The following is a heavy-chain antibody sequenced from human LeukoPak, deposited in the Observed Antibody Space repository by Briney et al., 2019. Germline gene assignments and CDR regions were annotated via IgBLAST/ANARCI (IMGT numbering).Heavy chain of an antibody. CDR3: ARVSSGATTVDY. CDR2: IYHSGST. V-gene: IGHV4-4*02. Sequence: SETLSLTCAASGVSISSSNWWSWVRQPPGKGLEWIGEIYHSGSTNYNPSLKSRVTISVDKSKNQFSLKLSSVTAADTAVYYCARVSSGATTVDYWGQGTLVTVSS. CDR1: GVSISSSNW. J-gene: IGHJ4*02. D-gene: IGHD1-26*01.